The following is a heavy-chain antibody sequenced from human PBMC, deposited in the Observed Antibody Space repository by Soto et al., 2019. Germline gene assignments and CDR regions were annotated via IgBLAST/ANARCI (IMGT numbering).Heavy chain of an antibody. V-gene: IGHV1-2*04. CDR2: INPNRGGT. Sequence: HWVRQAPGQGLEWMGWINPNRGGTNYAQKFQGWVTMTRDTSISTAYMELSRLRSDDTAVYYCARDPFDYWGQGTLVTVSS. CDR3: ARDPFDY. J-gene: IGHJ4*02.